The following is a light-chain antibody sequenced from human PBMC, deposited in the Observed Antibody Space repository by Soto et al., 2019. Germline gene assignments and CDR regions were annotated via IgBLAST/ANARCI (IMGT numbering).Light chain of an antibody. J-gene: IGLJ1*01. CDR1: SSNTGAGYA. Sequence: VLPQPPSISGAPALTVPTACTGSSSNTGAGYAVPWSQQFPGTAPKLLTFGNSHRPSGVPARFSGSKSGTSASLAITGLQAEDEAYYFCQSYDSSLSTYVFGTGTKVTAL. CDR3: QSYDSSLSTYV. V-gene: IGLV1-40*01. CDR2: GNS.